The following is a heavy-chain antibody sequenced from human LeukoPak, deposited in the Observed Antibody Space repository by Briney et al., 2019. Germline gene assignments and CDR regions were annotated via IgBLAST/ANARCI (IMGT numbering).Heavy chain of an antibody. J-gene: IGHJ6*04. CDR3: AREGTRRGMDV. Sequence: SETLSLTCIVSGDSITSYYWTWIRQPPGKGLEWIGFVSYSGNTNYNPSLKSRVTISLDTSRNQFSLKLNSVTAADTAVYYCAREGTRRGMDVWGKGTTVTISS. CDR1: GDSITSYY. V-gene: IGHV4-59*12. CDR2: VSYSGNT.